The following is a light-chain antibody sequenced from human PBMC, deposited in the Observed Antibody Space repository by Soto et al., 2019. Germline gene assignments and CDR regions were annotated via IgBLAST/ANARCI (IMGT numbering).Light chain of an antibody. CDR2: AAS. J-gene: IGKJ4*01. Sequence: AIQMTQSPSSLSASLGDRVTITCRASTGIRNDLGWYQQKPGKAPQLLIYAASTLQSGVPSRFSGSGSGTDFTLTISSLQPEDFATYFCLQDYNYPLTFGGGTKVEIK. CDR1: TGIRND. CDR3: LQDYNYPLT. V-gene: IGKV1-6*01.